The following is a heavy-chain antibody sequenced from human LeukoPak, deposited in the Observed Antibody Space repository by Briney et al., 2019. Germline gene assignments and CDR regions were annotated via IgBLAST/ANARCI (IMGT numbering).Heavy chain of an antibody. CDR1: GFTFTSYG. Sequence: GRSLRLSCAASGFTFTSYGMYWVRQAPGKGLEWVALISDDCNKKVYADPVKSRFTISSNNSKKTLYLEMNSLRPEDTGVYYCAKILRASIDWLDLWGQGTRVTVSS. CDR2: ISDDCNKK. CDR3: AKILRASIDWLDL. J-gene: IGHJ5*02. D-gene: IGHD6-6*01. V-gene: IGHV3-30*18.